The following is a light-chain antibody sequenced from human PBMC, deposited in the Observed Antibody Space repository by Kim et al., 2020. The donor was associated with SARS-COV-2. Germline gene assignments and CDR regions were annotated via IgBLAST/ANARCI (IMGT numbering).Light chain of an antibody. CDR2: INSDGRH. V-gene: IGLV4-69*01. CDR1: SGPSAYA. Sequence: AADSTTCSLSSGPSAYAIEGHQQQPEKGPRYLMKINSDGRHSKGDGIPDRFSGSSSGAGRYLTISSLQSEDEADYYCQTWGTGIWVFGGGTQLTVL. CDR3: QTWGTGIWV. J-gene: IGLJ3*02.